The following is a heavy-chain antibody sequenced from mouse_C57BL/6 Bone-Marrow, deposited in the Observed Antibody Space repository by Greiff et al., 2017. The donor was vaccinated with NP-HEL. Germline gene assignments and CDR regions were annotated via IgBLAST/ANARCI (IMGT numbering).Heavy chain of an antibody. CDR1: GFNFKDYY. V-gene: IGHV14-4*01. D-gene: IGHD2-3*01. J-gene: IGHJ4*01. CDR2: IDPENGDT. CDR3: TPGDGAMDY. Sequence: VQLQQSGAELVRPGASVKLSCTASGFNFKDYYMHWVKQSPEQGLEWIGWIDPENGDTEYASKFQGKATITEDTSSNTAYLQLSSLTSEDTAVYYCTPGDGAMDYWGQGTAVTVSS.